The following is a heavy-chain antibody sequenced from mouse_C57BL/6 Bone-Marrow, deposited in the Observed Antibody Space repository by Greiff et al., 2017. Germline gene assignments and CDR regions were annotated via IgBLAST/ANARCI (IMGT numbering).Heavy chain of an antibody. CDR1: GYTFTDYN. D-gene: IGHD2-12*01. CDR2: INPNNGGT. V-gene: IGHV1-22*01. J-gene: IGHJ1*03. CDR3: AIYYSWYFDV. Sequence: EVKLQESGPELVKPGASVKMSCKASGYTFTDYNMHWVKQSHGKSLEWIGYINPNNGGTSYNQKFKGKATLTVNKSSSTAYMELRSLTSEDSAVYYCAIYYSWYFDVWGTGTTVTVSS.